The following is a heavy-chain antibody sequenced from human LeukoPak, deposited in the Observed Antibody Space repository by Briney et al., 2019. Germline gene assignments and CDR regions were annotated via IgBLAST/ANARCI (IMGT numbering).Heavy chain of an antibody. V-gene: IGHV1-18*01. CDR3: ARDQDGSVVAENAFDI. Sequence: AAVKVSCKASGYTFTSYGVTWVRQAPGQGLEWMGWISAYNGITYYAQTLQSRVTMTTGTTTSTAYMELRSLRSDDTAVYYCARDQDGSVVAENAFDIWGQGTMVTVSS. D-gene: IGHD2-15*01. CDR2: ISAYNGIT. J-gene: IGHJ3*02. CDR1: GYTFTSYG.